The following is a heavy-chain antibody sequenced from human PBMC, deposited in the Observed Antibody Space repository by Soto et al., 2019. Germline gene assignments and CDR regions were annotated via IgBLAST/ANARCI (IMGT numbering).Heavy chain of an antibody. Sequence: PSETLSLTCTVSGGSISSSGYYWGWIRQPPGKGLEWIGYIYYSGSTNYNPSLKSRVTISVDTSKNQFSLKLSSVTAADTAVYYCASTIAVAGTGFDYWGQGTLVTVSS. CDR1: GGSISSSGYY. V-gene: IGHV4-39*07. J-gene: IGHJ4*02. CDR2: IYYSGST. D-gene: IGHD6-19*01. CDR3: ASTIAVAGTGFDY.